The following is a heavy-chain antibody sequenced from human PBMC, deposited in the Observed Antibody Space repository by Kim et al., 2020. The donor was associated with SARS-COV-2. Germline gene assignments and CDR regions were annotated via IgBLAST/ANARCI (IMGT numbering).Heavy chain of an antibody. Sequence: GGSLRLSCAASGFTFDDYAMHWVQQAPGKGLEWVSGISWNSGSIGYADSVKGRFTISRDNAKKSLYLKMNRLGAEDTALYYCAKDMDPLLCPYYFDYWGQGTLVTLSS. CDR2: ISWNSGSI. D-gene: IGHD3-10*01. CDR3: AKDMDPLLCPYYFDY. J-gene: IGHJ4*02. V-gene: IGHV3-9*01. CDR1: GFTFDDYA.